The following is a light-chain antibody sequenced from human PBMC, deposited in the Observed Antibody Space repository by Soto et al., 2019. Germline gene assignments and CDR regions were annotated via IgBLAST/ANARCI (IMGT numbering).Light chain of an antibody. CDR3: QQYGGSRWT. Sequence: EIVVTQSPGTLSFSPGERSTLSCRASQSVSSTYLAWYQQKPGQAPRLLIYGASNRATGIPDRFSGSGSGPNFTLTISRLEPEDLAVYYCQQYGGSRWTFGQGTRVDI. J-gene: IGKJ1*01. V-gene: IGKV3-20*01. CDR1: QSVSSTY. CDR2: GAS.